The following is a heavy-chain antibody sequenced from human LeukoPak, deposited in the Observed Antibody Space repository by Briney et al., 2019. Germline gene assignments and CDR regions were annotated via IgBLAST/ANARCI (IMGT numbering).Heavy chain of an antibody. Sequence: GGSLRLSCAASGFTFSSYWMSWVRQAPGKGLEWVANIKQDGSEKYYVDSVKGRFTISRDNAKNSLYLQMNSLRAEDTAVYYCASLTGYYRWPSNAFDIWGQGTMVTVSS. CDR3: ASLTGYYRWPSNAFDI. CDR1: GFTFSSYW. J-gene: IGHJ3*02. D-gene: IGHD3-9*01. V-gene: IGHV3-7*01. CDR2: IKQDGSEK.